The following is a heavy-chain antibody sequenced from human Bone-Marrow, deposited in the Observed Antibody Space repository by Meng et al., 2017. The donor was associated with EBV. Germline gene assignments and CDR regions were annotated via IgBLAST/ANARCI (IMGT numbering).Heavy chain of an antibody. V-gene: IGHV1-18*01. D-gene: IGHD1-26*01. CDR3: ARLRIVGATSHYFDY. CDR2: ISAYNGNT. Sequence: VQLMRSGAEGKKPGASVKVSCKAYGYTFTSYGISWVRQAPGQGLEWMGWISAYNGNTNYAQKLQGRVTMTTDTSTSTAYMELRSLRSDDTAVYYCARLRIVGATSHYFDYWGQGTLVTVSS. CDR1: GYTFTSYG. J-gene: IGHJ4*02.